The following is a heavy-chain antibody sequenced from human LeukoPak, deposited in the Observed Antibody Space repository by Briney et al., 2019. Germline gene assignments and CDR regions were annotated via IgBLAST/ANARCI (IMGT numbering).Heavy chain of an antibody. Sequence: ASVKVSCKTSGYTFTTYGISWVRQAPGQGLEWMGWITGYNANTNYAQKFQGRVTMTIDTSTTTVYMELSSLKSDDTAVYFCARHTSGIYIPDGALEIWGQGTMVTVSS. CDR2: ITGYNANT. J-gene: IGHJ3*02. CDR3: ARHTSGIYIPDGALEI. CDR1: GYTFTTYG. D-gene: IGHD1-26*01. V-gene: IGHV1-18*01.